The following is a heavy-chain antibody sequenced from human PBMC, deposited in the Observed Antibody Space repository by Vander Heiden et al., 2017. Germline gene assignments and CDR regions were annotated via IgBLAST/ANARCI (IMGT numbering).Heavy chain of an antibody. J-gene: IGHJ3*02. D-gene: IGHD1-26*01. CDR1: GFTVSSNY. CDR2: MYSGGST. Sequence: EVQLVESGGGLIQPGGSLRLSCAASGFTVSSNYMSWVRQAPGKGLEWVSVMYSGGSTYYADSVKGRFTISRDNSKNTLYLQMNSLRAEDTAVYYCAREGYSGSYPDAFDIWGQGTMVTVSS. CDR3: AREGYSGSYPDAFDI. V-gene: IGHV3-53*01.